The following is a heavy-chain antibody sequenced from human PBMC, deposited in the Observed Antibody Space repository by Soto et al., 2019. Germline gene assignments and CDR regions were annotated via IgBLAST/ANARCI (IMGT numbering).Heavy chain of an antibody. Sequence: PSETLSLTXTVSGGSISSYYWSWIRQPPGKGLEWIGYIYYSGSTNYNPSLKSRVTISVDTSKNQFSLKLSSVTAADTAVYYCARVSRLYRTNGVCPFDYWGQGTLVTVSS. J-gene: IGHJ4*02. D-gene: IGHD2-8*01. CDR3: ARVSRLYRTNGVCPFDY. V-gene: IGHV4-59*01. CDR1: GGSISSYY. CDR2: IYYSGST.